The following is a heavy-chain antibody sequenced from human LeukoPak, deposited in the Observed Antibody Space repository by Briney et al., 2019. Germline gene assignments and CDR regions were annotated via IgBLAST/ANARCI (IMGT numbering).Heavy chain of an antibody. CDR3: AKSGTKYSSSNFDY. CDR2: VSYDGTTI. J-gene: IGHJ4*02. V-gene: IGHV3-30*18. CDR1: GFTFSSYG. Sequence: GGSLRLSCAASGFTFSSYGMHWVRQAPGKGLEWVAVVSYDGTTIYYADSVKGRVTISRDNSKNMLYLQMNTLRPEDTAFYYCAKSGTKYSSSNFDYWGEGTLVT. D-gene: IGHD6-6*01.